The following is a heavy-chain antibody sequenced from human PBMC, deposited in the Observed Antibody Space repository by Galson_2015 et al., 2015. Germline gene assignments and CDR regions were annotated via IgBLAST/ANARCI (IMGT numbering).Heavy chain of an antibody. D-gene: IGHD3-3*01. CDR3: ARDPGSGVRYYDFWSGPPG. V-gene: IGHV3-48*02. J-gene: IGHJ4*02. CDR1: GFTFSSYS. Sequence: SLRLSCAASGFTFSSYSMNWVRQAPGKGLEWVSYISSSSTIYYADSVKGRFTISRDNAKNSLYLQMNSLRDEDTAVYYCARDPGSGVRYYDFWSGPPGWGQGTLVTVSS. CDR2: ISSSSTI.